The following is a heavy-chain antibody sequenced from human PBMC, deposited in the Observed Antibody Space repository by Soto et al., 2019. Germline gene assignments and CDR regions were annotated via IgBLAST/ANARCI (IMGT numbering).Heavy chain of an antibody. D-gene: IGHD2-2*01. CDR3: AKDEDYCSSTSCPDGYYYYYGMDV. J-gene: IGHJ6*02. V-gene: IGHV3-30*18. CDR2: ISYDGSNK. CDR1: GFTFSSYG. Sequence: GSLRLSCAASGFTFSSYGMHWVRQAPGKGLEWVAVISYDGSNKYYADSVKGRFTISRDNSKNTLYLQMNSLRAEDTAVYYCAKDEDYCSSTSCPDGYYYYYGMDVWGQGTTVTVSS.